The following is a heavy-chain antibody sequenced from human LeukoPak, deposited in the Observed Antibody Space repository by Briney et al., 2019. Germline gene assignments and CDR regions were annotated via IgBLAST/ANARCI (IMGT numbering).Heavy chain of an antibody. CDR1: GYTFTSYY. J-gene: IGHJ4*02. CDR2: INPSGGST. Sequence: VASVKVSCKASGYTFTSYYMHWVRQAPGQGLEWMGIINPSGGSTSYAQKFQGRVAMTRDTSTSTVYMELSSLRSEDTAVYYCARDLADGDYDYWGQGTLVTVSS. V-gene: IGHV1-46*01. CDR3: ARDLADGDYDY. D-gene: IGHD4-17*01.